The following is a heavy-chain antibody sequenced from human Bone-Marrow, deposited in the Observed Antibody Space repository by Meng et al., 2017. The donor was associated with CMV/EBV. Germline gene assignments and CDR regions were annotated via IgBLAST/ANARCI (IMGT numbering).Heavy chain of an antibody. CDR3: ARGPLDIVVVPAAIGY. V-gene: IGHV3-30*19. J-gene: IGHJ4*02. CDR2: ISYDGSNK. Sequence: GESLKISCAASGFTFSSYGMHWVRQAPGKGLEWVAVISYDGSNKYYADSVKGRFTISRDNSKNTLYLQMNSLRAEDTAVYYCARGPLDIVVVPAAIGYWGQGTLVTVSS. D-gene: IGHD2-2*01. CDR1: GFTFSSYG.